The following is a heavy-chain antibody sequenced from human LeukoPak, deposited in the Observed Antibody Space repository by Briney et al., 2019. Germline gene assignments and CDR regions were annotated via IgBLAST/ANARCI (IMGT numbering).Heavy chain of an antibody. CDR1: GFTFSDYY. V-gene: IGHV3-11*01. Sequence: GGSLRLSCAAPGFTFSDYYMSWIRQAPGKGLEWVSYISSSGSTIYYADSVKGRFTISRDNSKNTLYLQMNSLRAEDTAVYYCAKDVLRTVTTSCIDYWGQGTLVTVSS. CDR2: ISSSGSTI. D-gene: IGHD4-17*01. CDR3: AKDVLRTVTTSCIDY. J-gene: IGHJ4*02.